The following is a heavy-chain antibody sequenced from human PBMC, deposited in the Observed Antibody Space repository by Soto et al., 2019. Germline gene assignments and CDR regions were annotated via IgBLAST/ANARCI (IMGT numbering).Heavy chain of an antibody. D-gene: IGHD2-15*01. CDR1: GYTFTSYG. V-gene: IGHV1-18*04. CDR3: ARGLGGGSCTRCFDY. CDR2: ISAYNGNT. J-gene: IGHJ4*02. Sequence: WASVKVSCKASGYTFTSYGISWVRQAPGRGLEWKGWISAYNGNTNYAQKLQGRVTMTTDTSTSTAYMELRSLRSDDTAVYYCARGLGGGSCTRCFDYWGQGTLVTVSS.